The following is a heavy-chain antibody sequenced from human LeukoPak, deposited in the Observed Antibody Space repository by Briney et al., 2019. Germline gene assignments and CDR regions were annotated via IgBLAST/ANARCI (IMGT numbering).Heavy chain of an antibody. CDR3: ASGGYTAMVPLDY. D-gene: IGHD5-18*01. Sequence: GRSLRLSCAASGFTFSSYGMHWVRQAPGKGLEWVAVIWYDGSNKYYADSVKGRFTIPRDNSKNTLYLQMNSLRVEDTAVYYCASGGYTAMVPLDYWGQGTLVTVSS. CDR1: GFTFSSYG. V-gene: IGHV3-33*01. CDR2: IWYDGSNK. J-gene: IGHJ4*02.